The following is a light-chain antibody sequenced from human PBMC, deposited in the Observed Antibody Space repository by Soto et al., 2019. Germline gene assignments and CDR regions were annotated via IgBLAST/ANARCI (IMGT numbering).Light chain of an antibody. J-gene: IGKJ4*01. CDR3: QQLNTYPVT. CDR2: AAS. Sequence: GDSVTITCRASQGISRYLSWYQQKPGRAPKLLISAASTLQSGVPARFSGSGSGTDFTLSITSLQPEDFATYYCQQLNTYPVTFGGGTKVDIK. V-gene: IGKV1-9*01. CDR1: QGISRY.